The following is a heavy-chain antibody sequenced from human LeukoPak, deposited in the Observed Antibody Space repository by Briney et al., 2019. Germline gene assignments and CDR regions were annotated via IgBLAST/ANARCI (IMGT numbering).Heavy chain of an antibody. CDR2: INPNSGGT. Sequence: ASVKVSCKASGYTFTGYYMHWVRQAPGQGLEWMGWINPNSGGTNYAQKFQGRVTMTRDTSISTAYMELSRLRSDDTAVYYCAKRYDSSGYYGPFDYWGQGTLVTVSS. J-gene: IGHJ4*02. CDR1: GYTFTGYY. V-gene: IGHV1-2*02. CDR3: AKRYDSSGYYGPFDY. D-gene: IGHD3-22*01.